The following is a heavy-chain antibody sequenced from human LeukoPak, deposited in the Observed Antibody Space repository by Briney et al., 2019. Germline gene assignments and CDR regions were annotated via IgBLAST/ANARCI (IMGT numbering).Heavy chain of an antibody. CDR2: IYGDNAA. CDR1: GINVTTNY. Sequence: AGSLRLSCAASGINVTTNYMTWIRQAPGKGLEWVSLIYGDNAAYYAESVRGRFIISRDNLKNTLFLQMNSLRPEDTALYYCVSSTGQQFIPYDYWGHGTHVTVSS. V-gene: IGHV3-66*02. J-gene: IGHJ4*01. D-gene: IGHD6-13*01. CDR3: VSSTGQQFIPYDY.